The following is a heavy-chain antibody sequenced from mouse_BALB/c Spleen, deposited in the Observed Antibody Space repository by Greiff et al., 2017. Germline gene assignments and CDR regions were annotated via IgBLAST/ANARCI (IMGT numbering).Heavy chain of an antibody. Sequence: EVQLQQSGPELVKPGASVKMSCKASGYTFTDYYMDWVKQSHGESFEWIGRVNPYNGGTSYNQKFKGKATLTVDKSSSTAYMELNSLTSEDSAVYYCANGGNWYFDVWGAGTTVTVSS. J-gene: IGHJ1*01. CDR1: GYTFTDYY. CDR2: VNPYNGGT. V-gene: IGHV1-19*01. CDR3: ANGGNWYFDV.